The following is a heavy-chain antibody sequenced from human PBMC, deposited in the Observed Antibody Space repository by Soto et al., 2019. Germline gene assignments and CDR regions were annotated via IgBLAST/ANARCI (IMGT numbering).Heavy chain of an antibody. CDR2: IYWDDSK. CDR3: ARKGYGDYPIDY. V-gene: IGHV2-5*02. D-gene: IGHD4-17*01. Sequence: QITLKESGPTLVKPTQTLTLTCTFSAFSLSTSGVGVGWIRQPPGKALEWLVVIYWDDSKEYSPSLKSRLTITKDTSKNQVVLTMTNMDPVDTATYYCARKGYGDYPIDYWGQGTLVTVSS. J-gene: IGHJ4*02. CDR1: AFSLSTSGVG.